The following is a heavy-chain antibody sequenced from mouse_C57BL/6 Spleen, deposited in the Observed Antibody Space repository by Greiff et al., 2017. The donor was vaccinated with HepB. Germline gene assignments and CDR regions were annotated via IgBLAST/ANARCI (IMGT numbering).Heavy chain of an antibody. V-gene: IGHV3-6*01. CDR2: ISYDGSN. Sequence: EVQLQESGPGLVKPSQSLSLTCSVTGYSITSGYYWNWIRQFPGNKLEWMGYISYDGSNNYNPSLKNRISITRDTSKNQFFLKLNSVTTEDTATYYCARRIYYGNYVGAMDYWGQGTSVTVSS. J-gene: IGHJ4*01. CDR3: ARRIYYGNYVGAMDY. CDR1: GYSITSGYY. D-gene: IGHD2-1*01.